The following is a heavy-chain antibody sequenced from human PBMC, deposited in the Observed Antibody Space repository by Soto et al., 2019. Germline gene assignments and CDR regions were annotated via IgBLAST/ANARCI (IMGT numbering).Heavy chain of an antibody. V-gene: IGHV1-2*04. Sequence: VASVKVSCKASGYSFTDYHIHWVRQAPGQGLEWLGRINPKSGGTSTAQKFQGWVTMTRDRCISTVYMELTRLRSEDTAVYFCARGHSTDCSNGVCSFFYNHEMDVRGQGTTVTVS. CDR3: ARGHSTDCSNGVCSFFYNHEMDV. CDR1: GYSFTDYH. D-gene: IGHD2-8*01. J-gene: IGHJ6*02. CDR2: INPKSGGT.